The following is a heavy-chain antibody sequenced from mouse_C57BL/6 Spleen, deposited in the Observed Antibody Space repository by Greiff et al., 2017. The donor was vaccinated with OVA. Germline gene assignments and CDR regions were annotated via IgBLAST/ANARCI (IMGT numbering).Heavy chain of an antibody. CDR3: ARSLPYDYDDAMDY. V-gene: IGHV5-6*01. J-gene: IGHJ4*01. CDR2: ISSGGSYT. D-gene: IGHD2-4*01. CDR1: GFTFSSYG. Sequence: EVHLVESGGDLVKPGGSLKLSCAASGFTFSSYGMSWVRQTPDKRLAWVATISSGGSYTYYPDSVKGRFTISRDNAKNTLYLQMSSLKSEDTAMYYCARSLPYDYDDAMDYWGQGTSVTVSS.